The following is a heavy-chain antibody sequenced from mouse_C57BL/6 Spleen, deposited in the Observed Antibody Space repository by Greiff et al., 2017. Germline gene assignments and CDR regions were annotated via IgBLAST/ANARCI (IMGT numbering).Heavy chain of an antibody. CDR3: ARGEIYYDYDEDGDLDD. Sequence: EVKLMESGPGLVKPSQSLSLTCSVTGYSITSGYYWNWIRQFPGNKLEWMGYISYDGSNNYNPSLKNRISITRDTSKNQFFLKLNSVTTEDTTTYYCARGEIYYDYDEDGDLDDWGQGTSVTVSS. J-gene: IGHJ4*01. D-gene: IGHD2-4*01. CDR2: ISYDGSN. CDR1: GYSITSGYY. V-gene: IGHV3-6*01.